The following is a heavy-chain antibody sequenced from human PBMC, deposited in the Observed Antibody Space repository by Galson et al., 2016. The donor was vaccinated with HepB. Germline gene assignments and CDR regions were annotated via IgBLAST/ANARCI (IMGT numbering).Heavy chain of an antibody. CDR1: GGSMSSYY. J-gene: IGHJ4*02. D-gene: IGHD3-10*01. CDR2: VYNTGST. V-gene: IGHV4-59*01. Sequence: SETLSLTCSVSGGSMSSYYWNWIRQTPGKELEWIGYVYNTGSTNYNPSLKRRVTISVDPSKNQFSLKLTSVTAADTAVYYCARDSGSYYGGDYYFDYWGQGTLVTVSS. CDR3: ARDSGSYYGGDYYFDY.